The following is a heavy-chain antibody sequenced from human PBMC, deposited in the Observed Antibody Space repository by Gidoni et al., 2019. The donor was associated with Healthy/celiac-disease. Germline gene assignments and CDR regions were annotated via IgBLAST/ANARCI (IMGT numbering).Heavy chain of an antibody. D-gene: IGHD2-21*02. V-gene: IGHV1-69*02. CDR1: VGTFSSYT. CDR2: IIPILGIA. CDR3: ARDGAVVTAEDTIYYYYGMDV. Sequence: QVWMVQSAAEGQKPGSSVKVSCKDSVGTFSSYTTSWVRQAPGQGLEWMGRIIPILGIANYAQKFQGRVTITADKSTSTAYMELSSLRSEYTAVYYCARDGAVVTAEDTIYYYYGMDVWGQGTTVTVSS. J-gene: IGHJ6*02.